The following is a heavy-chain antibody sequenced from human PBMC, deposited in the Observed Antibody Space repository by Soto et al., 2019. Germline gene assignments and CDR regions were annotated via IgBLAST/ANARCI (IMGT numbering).Heavy chain of an antibody. J-gene: IGHJ4*02. Sequence: RGSLRLSCAASGFTFSDYYISWIRQAPGKGLEWVSYISSSGSTIYYADSVKGRFTISRDNAKNSLYLQMNSLRAEDTAVYYCARDAHIVVVPAATVDYWGQGTLVTVSS. CDR3: ARDAHIVVVPAATVDY. CDR1: GFTFSDYY. D-gene: IGHD2-2*01. CDR2: ISSSGSTI. V-gene: IGHV3-11*01.